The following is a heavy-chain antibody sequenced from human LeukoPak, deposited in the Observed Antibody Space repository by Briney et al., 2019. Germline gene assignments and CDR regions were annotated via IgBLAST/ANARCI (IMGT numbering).Heavy chain of an antibody. CDR3: AKDGEWTFDI. V-gene: IGHV3-30*02. D-gene: IGHD3-3*01. Sequence: AGSLILSCAASGFTFIISDMHWVSQAPGGGGEWVAFIGRDRSTKYYADSVKGRFTISGDSSYNTAFLQMNSLGAEDTAIYYCAKDGEWTFDIWGQGTMVTVSS. CDR1: GFTFIISD. J-gene: IGHJ3*02. CDR2: IGRDRSTK.